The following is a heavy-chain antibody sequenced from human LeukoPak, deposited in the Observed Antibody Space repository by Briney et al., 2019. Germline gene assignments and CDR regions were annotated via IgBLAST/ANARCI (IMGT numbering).Heavy chain of an antibody. D-gene: IGHD6-19*01. CDR2: INRSGST. CDR1: GGSFSGYY. J-gene: IGHJ3*02. CDR3: ARGTLSSGWYGLLAFDI. Sequence: SETLSLTCAVYGGSFSGYYWSWIRQPPGKGLEWIGEINRSGSTNYNPSLKSRVTISVDTSKNQFSLRLSSVTAADTAVYYCARGTLSSGWYGLLAFDIWGQGTMVTVSS. V-gene: IGHV4-34*01.